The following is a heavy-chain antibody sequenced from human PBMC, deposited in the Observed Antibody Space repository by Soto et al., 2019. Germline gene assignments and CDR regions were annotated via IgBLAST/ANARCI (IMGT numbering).Heavy chain of an antibody. Sequence: EVQLLESGGGLVQPGGSLRLSCAASGFTFSSYAMSWVRQAPGKGLEWVSAISGSGGSTYYADSVNGRFTISRDTSKNTLYLQMNSLRAENKAVYYCAKYGMGEDAFDIWGQGTMVTVSS. V-gene: IGHV3-23*01. J-gene: IGHJ3*02. CDR2: ISGSGGST. CDR3: AKYGMGEDAFDI. CDR1: GFTFSSYA. D-gene: IGHD3-16*01.